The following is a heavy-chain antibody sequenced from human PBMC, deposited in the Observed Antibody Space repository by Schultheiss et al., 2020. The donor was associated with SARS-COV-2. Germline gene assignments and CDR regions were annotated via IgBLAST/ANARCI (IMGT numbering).Heavy chain of an antibody. CDR1: GGSFSGYY. D-gene: IGHD3-10*01. V-gene: IGHV4-59*01. Sequence: SQTLSLTCAVYGGSFSGYYWSWIRQPPGKGLEWIGYIYYSGSTNYNPSLKSRVTMSVDTSKNQFSLKLSSVTAADTAVYYCARGRGYYYGSGSYYRTPFFDYWGQGTLVTVSS. J-gene: IGHJ4*02. CDR2: IYYSGST. CDR3: ARGRGYYYGSGSYYRTPFFDY.